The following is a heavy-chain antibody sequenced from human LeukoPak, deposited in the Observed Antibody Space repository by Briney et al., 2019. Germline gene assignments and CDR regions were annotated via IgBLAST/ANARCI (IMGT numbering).Heavy chain of an antibody. J-gene: IGHJ4*02. CDR2: INSDGSGT. CDR1: GFTFSGYW. V-gene: IGHV3-74*01. Sequence: GGSLRLSCAASGFTFSGYWMHWVRQAPGKGLVWVSRINSDGSGTSYADSVKGRFTISRDNAKNTLYLQMNSLRAEDTAVYYCAYGSGSYYKPTYYLDYWGQGTLVSVSS. CDR3: AYGSGSYYKPTYYLDY. D-gene: IGHD3-10*01.